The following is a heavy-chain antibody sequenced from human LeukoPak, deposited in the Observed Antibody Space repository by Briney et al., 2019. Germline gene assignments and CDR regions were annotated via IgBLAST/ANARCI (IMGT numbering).Heavy chain of an antibody. CDR2: GSDRGGT. V-gene: IGHV4-34*01. Sequence: SETLSLTCAVYGESLNGYYWSWIRQPPGKGLEWIGEGSDRGGTKYNPSLKSRVTISVDTSKNQFSLRLNSVTAADTAVYYCAKNGQSGFSFDPWGQGTLVTVSS. CDR1: GESLNGYY. CDR3: AKNGQSGFSFDP. D-gene: IGHD1-26*01. J-gene: IGHJ5*02.